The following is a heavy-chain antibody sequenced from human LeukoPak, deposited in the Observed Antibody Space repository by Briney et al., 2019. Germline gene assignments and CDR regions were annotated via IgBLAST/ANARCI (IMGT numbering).Heavy chain of an antibody. CDR1: GFTFDDYA. V-gene: IGHV3-9*01. J-gene: IGHJ4*02. CDR3: AKGKGSSGLDRKYYFDY. Sequence: PGRSLRLSCAASGFTFDDYAMHWVRQAPGKGLEWVSGISWNSGSIGYADSVKGRFTISRDNAKNSLYLQMNSLRAEDTALYYCAKGKGSSGLDRKYYFDYWGQGTLVTVSS. CDR2: ISWNSGSI. D-gene: IGHD6-19*01.